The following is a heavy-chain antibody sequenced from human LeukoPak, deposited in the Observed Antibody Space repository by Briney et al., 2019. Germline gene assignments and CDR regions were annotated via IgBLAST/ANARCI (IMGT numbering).Heavy chain of an antibody. D-gene: IGHD6-19*01. J-gene: IGHJ5*02. CDR2: ISSTGRT. CDR1: GASISSDTYF. Sequence: SVTLSLTCTVSGASISSDTYFWSWIRQPAGNGLEWIGRISSTGRTDYNPSLTSRVTISIDTSKNQLSMQLNSVTAADTAVYYCAKGAGPPWFDPWGQGTLVTVSS. CDR3: AKGAGPPWFDP. V-gene: IGHV4-61*02.